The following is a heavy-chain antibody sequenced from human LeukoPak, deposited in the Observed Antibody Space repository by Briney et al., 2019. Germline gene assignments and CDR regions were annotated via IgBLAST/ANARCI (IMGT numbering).Heavy chain of an antibody. J-gene: IGHJ5*02. CDR1: GGSFSGNY. V-gene: IGHV4-34*01. CDR2: INHSGST. CDR3: ARMYDWSGAWFDP. Sequence: SETLSLTCAVYGGSFSGNYWSWIRQPPGKGLEWIGEINHSGSTDYNPSLKSRVTISVDTSKNQFSLKLSSVTAADTAVYYCARMYDWSGAWFDPWGQGTLVTVSS. D-gene: IGHD1-1*01.